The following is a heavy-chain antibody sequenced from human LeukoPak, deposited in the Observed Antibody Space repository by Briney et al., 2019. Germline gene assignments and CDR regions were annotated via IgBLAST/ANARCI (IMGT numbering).Heavy chain of an antibody. CDR1: AGSISSSGNY. V-gene: IGHV4-39*01. Sequence: PSETLSFTYIVAAGSISSSGNYSGWIRQPPGKGLEWIGSIYYSGHTYYSSSLRSRVTISVDTSKNQLSLKVTSVIAADTAVYSCARRLRTPTPGTTGYFDYGVQGTLVTVSS. CDR2: IYYSGHT. CDR3: ARRLRTPTPGTTGYFDY. J-gene: IGHJ4*03. D-gene: IGHD1-1*01.